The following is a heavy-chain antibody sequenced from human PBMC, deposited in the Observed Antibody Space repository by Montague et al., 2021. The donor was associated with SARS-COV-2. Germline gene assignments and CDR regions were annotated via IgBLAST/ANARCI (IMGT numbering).Heavy chain of an antibody. Sequence: SETLSLTCTVSGDSFNSPKYYCAWIRQPPGKGLEWIGSSYYSGTTYDNPSLRSQVTIPVDTSKTQFSLKMNSVTAADTAVYYCARGSYGSGSYHAFDIWSQGTVVAVSS. J-gene: IGHJ3*02. V-gene: IGHV4-39*01. CDR1: GDSFNSPKYY. CDR3: ARGSYGSGSYHAFDI. D-gene: IGHD3-10*01. CDR2: SYYSGTT.